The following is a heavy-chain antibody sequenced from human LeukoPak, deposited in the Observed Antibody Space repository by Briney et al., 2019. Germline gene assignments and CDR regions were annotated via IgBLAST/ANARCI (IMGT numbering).Heavy chain of an antibody. J-gene: IGHJ4*02. CDR3: ARQIAARGSATFDY. V-gene: IGHV3-64*04. D-gene: IGHD6-6*01. Sequence: GGSLRLSCSASGFTFSSYAMHWVRQAPGKGLEYVSAISSNGGSTYYADSVKGRFTISRDNSKNTLYLQMNSLRAEDTAVYYCARQIAARGSATFDYWGQGTLVTVSS. CDR2: ISSNGGST. CDR1: GFTFSSYA.